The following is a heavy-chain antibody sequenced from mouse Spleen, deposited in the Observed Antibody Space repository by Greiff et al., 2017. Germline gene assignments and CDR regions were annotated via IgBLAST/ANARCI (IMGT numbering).Heavy chain of an antibody. J-gene: IGHJ3*01. CDR3: ARRSSGSWFAY. Sequence: QVQLKQPGAELVRPGSSVKLSCKASGYTFTSYWMHWVKQRPIQGLEWIGNIDPSDSETHYNQKFKDKATLTVDKSSSTAYMQLSSLTSEDSAVYYCARRSSGSWFAYWGQGTLVTVSA. CDR2: IDPSDSET. CDR1: GYTFTSYW. V-gene: IGHV1-52*01. D-gene: IGHD3-1*01.